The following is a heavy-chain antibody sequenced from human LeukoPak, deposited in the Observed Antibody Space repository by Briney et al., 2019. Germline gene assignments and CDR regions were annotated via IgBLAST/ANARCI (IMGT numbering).Heavy chain of an antibody. V-gene: IGHV1-46*01. CDR1: GYTFTSYY. CDR3: ARAYGDYGIFDY. CDR2: INPSGGST. D-gene: IGHD4-17*01. J-gene: IGHJ4*02. Sequence: WASVTVSCKASGYTFTSYYMHWVRQAPGQGGEGMGIINPSGGSTSYAQKFQGRVTMTRDTSTSTVHMELSSLRSEDTAVYYCARAYGDYGIFDYWGQGTLVTVSS.